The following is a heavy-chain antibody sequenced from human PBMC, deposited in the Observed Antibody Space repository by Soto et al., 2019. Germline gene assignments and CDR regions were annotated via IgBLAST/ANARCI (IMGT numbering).Heavy chain of an antibody. V-gene: IGHV1-69*13. D-gene: IGHD6-19*01. CDR2: IIPIFGTA. Sequence: SVKVSCKASGGTFSSYAISWVRQAPGQGLEWMGGIIPIFGTANYAQKFQGRVTITADESTSKAYMELSSLRSEDTAVYYCARVAIAVAGIRAFDICGQRTMIPVSS. CDR1: GGTFSSYA. J-gene: IGHJ3*02. CDR3: ARVAIAVAGIRAFDI.